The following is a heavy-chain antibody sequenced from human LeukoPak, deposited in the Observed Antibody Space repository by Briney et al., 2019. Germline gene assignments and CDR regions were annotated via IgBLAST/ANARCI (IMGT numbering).Heavy chain of an antibody. D-gene: IGHD6-13*01. J-gene: IGHJ5*02. Sequence: PSQTLSLTCTVSGGSISSGDYYWSWIRQLPGKGLEWIGYIYYSGSTYYNPSLKSRVTISVDTSKNQFSLKLSSVTAADTAVYYCARDMAAAYNWFDPWGQGTLVTVSS. CDR1: GGSISSGDYY. CDR3: ARDMAAAYNWFDP. CDR2: IYYSGST. V-gene: IGHV4-30-4*08.